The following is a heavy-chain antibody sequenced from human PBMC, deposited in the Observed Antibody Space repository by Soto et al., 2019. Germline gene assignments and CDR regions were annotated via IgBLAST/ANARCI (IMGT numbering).Heavy chain of an antibody. V-gene: IGHV3-30-3*01. Sequence: QVQLVESGGGVVQPGRSLRLSCAASGFTFSSYAMHWVRQAPGKGLEWVAVISYDGSNKYYADSVKGRFTISRDNSKNTLYLQMNSLRAEETAVYYCARGGQLWLLPYYFDYWGQGTLVTVSS. J-gene: IGHJ4*02. CDR2: ISYDGSNK. CDR3: ARGGQLWLLPYYFDY. D-gene: IGHD5-18*01. CDR1: GFTFSSYA.